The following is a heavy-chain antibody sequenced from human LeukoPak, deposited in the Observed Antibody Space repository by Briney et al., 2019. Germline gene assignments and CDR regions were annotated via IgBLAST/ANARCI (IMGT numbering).Heavy chain of an antibody. CDR2: ISDDGTNR. J-gene: IGHJ4*02. Sequence: PGGSLRLSCAASGFTFSSYGMHWVRQAPGKGLVWASRISDDGTNRNYADSVKGRFTISRDNDKNTLYLQMNSLRAEDTAVYYCAKDPPLDYWGQGTLVTVSS. V-gene: IGHV3-74*01. CDR3: AKDPPLDY. CDR1: GFTFSSYG.